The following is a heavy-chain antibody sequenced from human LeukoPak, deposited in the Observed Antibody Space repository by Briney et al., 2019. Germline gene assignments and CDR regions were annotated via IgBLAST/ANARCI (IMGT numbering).Heavy chain of an antibody. D-gene: IGHD6-13*01. J-gene: IGHJ6*02. Sequence: GGSLRLSCAASGFTFSSYGMHWVRQAPGKGLEWVAVISYDGTNKYYADSVKGRFTISRDNSKNTLYLQMNSLRAEDTAVYSCAKDAAAGSHYYYYYGMDVWGQGTTATVSS. CDR1: GFTFSSYG. CDR3: AKDAAAGSHYYYYYGMDV. V-gene: IGHV3-30*18. CDR2: ISYDGTNK.